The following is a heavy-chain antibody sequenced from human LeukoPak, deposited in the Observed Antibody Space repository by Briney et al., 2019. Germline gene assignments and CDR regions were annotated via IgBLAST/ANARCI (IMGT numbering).Heavy chain of an antibody. CDR3: ARVMIAANGYDAFDI. CDR2: ISSSSSYI. J-gene: IGHJ3*02. Sequence: PGRSLRLSCAASGFTFSRYAMRWATQAPGKGLEWVSSISSSSSYIYYADSVKGRFTISRDNAKNSLYLQMNSGTVADTALYYCARVMIAANGYDAFDIWGQGTMVTVSS. D-gene: IGHD2-15*01. V-gene: IGHV3-21*01. CDR1: GFTFSRYA.